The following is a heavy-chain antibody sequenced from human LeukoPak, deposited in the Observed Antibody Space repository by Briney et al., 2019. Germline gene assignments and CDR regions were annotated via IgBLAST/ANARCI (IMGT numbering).Heavy chain of an antibody. CDR1: GGSISSSSYY. D-gene: IGHD1-7*01. CDR2: IYHSGST. CDR3: ARGGMELTFDY. V-gene: IGHV4-30-2*01. J-gene: IGHJ4*02. Sequence: SETLSLTCTVSGGSISSSSYYWSWIRQPPGKGLEWIGYIYHSGSTYYNPSLKSRVTISVDRSKNQFSLKLSSVTAADTAVYYCARGGMELTFDYWGQGTLVTVSS.